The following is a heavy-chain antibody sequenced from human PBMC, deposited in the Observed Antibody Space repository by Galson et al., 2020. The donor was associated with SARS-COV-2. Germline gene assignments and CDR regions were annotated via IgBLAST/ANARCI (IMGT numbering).Heavy chain of an antibody. Sequence: ASVKVSCKASGYTFTGHYIHWVRQAPGQGLEWMGWMHPNTGDTNYAQKFRGRVTMTRDTSISTAYMELSSLTSDDTAVYYCARSFMTRGRFDPWGQGTLVTVSS. D-gene: IGHD3-16*01. CDR3: ARSFMTRGRFDP. J-gene: IGHJ5*02. V-gene: IGHV1-2*02. CDR2: MHPNTGDT. CDR1: GYTFTGHY.